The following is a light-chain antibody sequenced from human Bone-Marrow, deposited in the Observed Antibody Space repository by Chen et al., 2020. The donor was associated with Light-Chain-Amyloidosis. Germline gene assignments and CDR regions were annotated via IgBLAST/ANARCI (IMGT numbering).Light chain of an antibody. V-gene: IGKV4-1*01. CDR2: WAS. Sequence: DIVMTQSPDSLAASLGERATINCKSSQSVLYRSDKKNYLAWYQLRSGQPPKLLIYWASTRESGVPDRFSGSESGTDFTLTIGSLQAEDVAVYYCQEYYATPLTFGGGTKVEIK. J-gene: IGKJ4*01. CDR1: QSVLYRSDKKNY. CDR3: QEYYATPLT.